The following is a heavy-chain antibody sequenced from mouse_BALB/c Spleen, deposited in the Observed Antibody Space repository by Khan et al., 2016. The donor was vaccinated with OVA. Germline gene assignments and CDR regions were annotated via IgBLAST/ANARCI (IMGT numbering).Heavy chain of an antibody. CDR1: GFTFTDYY. CDR2: ISSKTDDYVT. V-gene: IGHV6-6*02. CDR3: LFPL. D-gene: IGHD6-1*01. Sequence: VKLKQSGGGLVKTGASMKISCDASGFTFTDYYMNWVSLCQGKGLECVGGISSKTDDYVTNHAEAVKGRFTISRDDSKSSVYLQINNLRAEYTGIYYCLFPLWGQGTTLTVSS. J-gene: IGHJ2*01.